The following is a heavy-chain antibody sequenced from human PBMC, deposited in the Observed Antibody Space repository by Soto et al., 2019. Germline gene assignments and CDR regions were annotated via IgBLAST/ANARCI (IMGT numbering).Heavy chain of an antibody. CDR1: GFTFSSHD. D-gene: IGHD3-16*01. CDR3: ARGGIEGVTWNWFDT. Sequence: EVQLVESGGGLVQPGGSLRLSCTASGFTFSSHDMHWVRQVTGKGLEWVSGIESDGDAKYLASVKGRFSISRENAKNSLPFQMNSLRAEDTAVYYCARGGIEGVTWNWFDTWGQGTLVTVSS. V-gene: IGHV3-13*01. J-gene: IGHJ5*02. CDR2: IESDGDA.